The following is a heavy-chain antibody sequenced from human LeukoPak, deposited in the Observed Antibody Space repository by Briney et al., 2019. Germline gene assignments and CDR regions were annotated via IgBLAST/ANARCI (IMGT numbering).Heavy chain of an antibody. CDR2: INPNSGGT. Sequence: ASVKVSCKASGYTFTGYYMHWVRQAPGQGLEWMGWINPNSGGTNYAQKFQGRVTMTRDTSISTAYMELSRLRSDDKAVYYCAREGCSGTSCSHMDVWGKGTTVTVSS. CDR1: GYTFTGYY. CDR3: AREGCSGTSCSHMDV. V-gene: IGHV1-2*02. J-gene: IGHJ6*03. D-gene: IGHD2-15*01.